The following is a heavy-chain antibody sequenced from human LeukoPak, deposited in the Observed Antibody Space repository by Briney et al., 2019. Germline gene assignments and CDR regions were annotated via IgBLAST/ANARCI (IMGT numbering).Heavy chain of an antibody. V-gene: IGHV3-11*01. J-gene: IGHJ4*02. CDR1: GFTFSDCY. Sequence: GGSLRLSCAASGFTFSDCYMSWIRQAPGKGLEWVSYISSSGSTIYYADSVKGRFTISRDNAKNSLYLQMNSLRAEDTAVYYCASSDYYDSSGYAWWGQGTLVTVSS. CDR2: ISSSGSTI. CDR3: ASSDYYDSSGYAW. D-gene: IGHD3-22*01.